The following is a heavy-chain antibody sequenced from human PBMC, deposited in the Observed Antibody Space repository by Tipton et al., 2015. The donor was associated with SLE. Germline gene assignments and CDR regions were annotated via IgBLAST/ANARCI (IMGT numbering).Heavy chain of an antibody. D-gene: IGHD3-16*01. CDR3: ARAMEQWFGVFDN. CDR1: GGSISSYY. V-gene: IGHV4-59*01. CDR2: IYYSGST. Sequence: TLSLTCTVSGGSISSYYWSWIRQPPGKGLEWIGYIYYSGSTNYNPSLKSRVTISVDTSKNQFSLKLSSVTAADTAVYYCARAMEQWFGVFDNWGQGTLVTVSS. J-gene: IGHJ4*02.